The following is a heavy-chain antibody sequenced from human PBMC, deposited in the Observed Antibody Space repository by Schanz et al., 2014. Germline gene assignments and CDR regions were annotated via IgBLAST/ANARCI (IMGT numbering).Heavy chain of an antibody. CDR3: RLWFGELYYGMDV. CDR2: ISGSGGST. D-gene: IGHD3-10*01. CDR1: GFTFSSYA. V-gene: IGHV3-23*04. Sequence: EVQLVESGGGLVKPGGSLRFSCAASGFTFSSYAMSWVRQAPGKGLEWVSAISGSGGSTYYADSVKGRFTISRDNSKNTLYLQMNSLRAEDTAVYYCRLWFGELYYGMDVWGQGTTVTVSS. J-gene: IGHJ6*02.